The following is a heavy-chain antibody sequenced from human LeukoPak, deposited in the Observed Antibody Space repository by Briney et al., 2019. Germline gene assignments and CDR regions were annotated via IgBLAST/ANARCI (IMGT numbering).Heavy chain of an antibody. Sequence: GGSLRLSCAASGFTFSSYGMHWVRQAPGKGLEWVAFIRYDGSNKYYADSVKGRFTISRDNSKNTLYLQMNSLRDEDTAVYYCVKESGFWSGTQFDYWGQGTLVTVSS. CDR3: VKESGFWSGTQFDY. J-gene: IGHJ4*02. D-gene: IGHD3-3*01. CDR2: IRYDGSNK. V-gene: IGHV3-30*02. CDR1: GFTFSSYG.